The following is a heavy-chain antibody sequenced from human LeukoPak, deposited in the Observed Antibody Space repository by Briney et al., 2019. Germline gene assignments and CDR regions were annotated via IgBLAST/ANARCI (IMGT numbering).Heavy chain of an antibody. CDR3: TTDLGDYGDYIRC. Sequence: GGSLRLSCAASGFTFSKAWFSWVRRAPGKGLEWIGRIRSDGGTTDYAAPVKGRFTISRDDSKNTLSLQMNSLKAEDTAVYYCTTDLGDYGDYIRCWGQGTLVTVSS. CDR2: IRSDGGTT. V-gene: IGHV3-15*01. D-gene: IGHD4-17*01. J-gene: IGHJ4*02. CDR1: GFTFSKAW.